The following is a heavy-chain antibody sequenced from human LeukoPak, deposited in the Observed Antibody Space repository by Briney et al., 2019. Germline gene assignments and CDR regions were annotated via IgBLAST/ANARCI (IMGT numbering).Heavy chain of an antibody. D-gene: IGHD1-26*01. J-gene: IGHJ4*02. CDR1: GFTFSRYW. CDR3: VTLGVMWEIDF. CDR2: INSDGTST. Sequence: PGGSLRLSCAASGFTFSRYWMFWARQAPGRGLVWVSRINSDGTSTNYADSVKGRFTISRDNTKSTVYLQRNSLRPEDTAVYYWVTLGVMWEIDFWGQGALVTVSS. V-gene: IGHV3-74*01.